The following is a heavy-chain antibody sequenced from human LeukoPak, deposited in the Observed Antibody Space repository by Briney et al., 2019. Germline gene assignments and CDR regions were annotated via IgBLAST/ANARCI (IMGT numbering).Heavy chain of an antibody. Sequence: GGSLRLSCAASGFTFSSYAMSWVRQAPGKGLEWVPAISGSGGSTYYADSVKGRFTISRDNSKNTLYLQMNSLRAEDTAVYYCARDLQDNVVVPAAAPHYYYYGMDVWGQGTTVTVSS. CDR2: ISGSGGST. V-gene: IGHV3-23*01. CDR3: ARDLQDNVVVPAAAPHYYYYGMDV. CDR1: GFTFSSYA. D-gene: IGHD2-2*01. J-gene: IGHJ6*02.